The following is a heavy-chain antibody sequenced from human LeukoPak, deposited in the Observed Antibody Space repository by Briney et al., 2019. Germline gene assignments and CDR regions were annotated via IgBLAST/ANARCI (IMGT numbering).Heavy chain of an antibody. CDR3: ARQTGVGLFILP. D-gene: IGHD3-3*01. J-gene: IGHJ4*02. CDR2: IYYTGNT. CDR1: GGSISSSSYY. V-gene: IGHV4-39*01. Sequence: SETLSLTCTVSGGSISSSSYYWGWIRQPPGKGLEWIGSIYYTGNTYSNSSLKSRVSMFVGTSKNQFSLILTSVTAADTAVYYCARQTGVGLFILPGGQGTLVTVSS.